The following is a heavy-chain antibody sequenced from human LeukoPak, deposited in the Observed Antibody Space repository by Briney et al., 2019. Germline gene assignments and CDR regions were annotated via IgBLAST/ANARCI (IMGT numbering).Heavy chain of an antibody. CDR1: GGSFSGYY. D-gene: IGHD2-15*01. V-gene: IGHV4-34*01. J-gene: IGHJ4*02. CDR3: ASAVPDCSGGSCHSPDY. CDR2: INHSGST. Sequence: PSETLSLTCAVYGGSFSGYYWSRIRQPPGKGLEWIGEINHSGSTNYNPSLKSRVTISVDTSKDQFSLKLSSVTAADTAVYYCASAVPDCSGGSCHSPDYWGQGTLVTVSS.